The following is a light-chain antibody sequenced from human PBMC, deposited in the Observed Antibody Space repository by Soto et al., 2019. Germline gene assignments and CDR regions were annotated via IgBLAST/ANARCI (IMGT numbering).Light chain of an antibody. J-gene: IGLJ1*01. CDR3: AAWDDSLYGHV. Sequence: QSAVTQPHSASGTPGQRVTISCSGSSSNIGTSSVHWFRQLPGTAPKLLISTTNQRPSGVPERFSGSKSGTSASPAISGLQSEDEADYYCAAWDDSLYGHVFGTRTKVTVL. V-gene: IGLV1-44*01. CDR2: TTN. CDR1: SSNIGTSS.